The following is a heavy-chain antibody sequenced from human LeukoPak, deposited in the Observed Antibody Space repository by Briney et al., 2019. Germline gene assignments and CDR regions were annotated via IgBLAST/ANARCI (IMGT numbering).Heavy chain of an antibody. D-gene: IGHD6-19*01. CDR3: ARVEDLTVAGTGYFQH. CDR1: GYTFTSYG. Sequence: GASVKVSCKASGYTFTSYGISWVRQAPGQGLEWMGWISAYNGNTNYAQKLQGRVTMTTDTSTSTAYMELSSLRSEDTAVYYCARVEDLTVAGTGYFQHWGQGTLVTVSS. J-gene: IGHJ1*01. V-gene: IGHV1-18*01. CDR2: ISAYNGNT.